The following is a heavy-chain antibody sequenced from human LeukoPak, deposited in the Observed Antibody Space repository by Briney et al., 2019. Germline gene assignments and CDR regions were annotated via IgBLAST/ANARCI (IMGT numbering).Heavy chain of an antibody. V-gene: IGHV4-4*07. CDR1: GGSITNDY. D-gene: IGHD4/OR15-4a*01. J-gene: IGHJ5*02. CDR3: SRGGANDL. Sequence: PSETLSLTCTVVGGSITNDYWSWIRQPAGKGLEWIGRIFTSGSTAYNPSLKSRVTMSLDTSKNQFFLKLSSVTAADTAAYFCSRGGANDLWGQGTLVTVSS. CDR2: IFTSGST.